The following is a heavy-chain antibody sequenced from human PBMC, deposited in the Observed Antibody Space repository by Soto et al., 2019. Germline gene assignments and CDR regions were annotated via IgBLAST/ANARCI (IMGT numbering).Heavy chain of an antibody. J-gene: IGHJ4*02. CDR3: AREIIAAAGTGFHRLLDY. CDR1: GGSISSYY. D-gene: IGHD6-13*01. Sequence: QVQLQESGPGLVKPSETLSLTCTVSGGSISSYYWSWIRQPPGKGLEWIGYIYYSGSTNYNPSLKSRVTISVDTSKNQFSLKLSSVTAADTAVYYCAREIIAAAGTGFHRLLDYWGQGTLVTVSS. CDR2: IYYSGST. V-gene: IGHV4-59*01.